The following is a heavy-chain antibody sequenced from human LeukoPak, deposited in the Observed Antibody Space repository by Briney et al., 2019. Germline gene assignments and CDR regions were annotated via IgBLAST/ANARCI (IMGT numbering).Heavy chain of an antibody. CDR1: GFTVSSNY. J-gene: IGHJ3*02. CDR3: AKGLSVVVGPHAFDI. CDR2: ICST. Sequence: GGSLRLSCAASGFTVSSNYMNWVRQAPGKGLEWVSVICSTYYADSVKGRFTISRDNSKNTLYLQMNSLRAEDTAVYYCAKGLSVVVGPHAFDIWGQGTMVTVSS. D-gene: IGHD3-22*01. V-gene: IGHV3-53*01.